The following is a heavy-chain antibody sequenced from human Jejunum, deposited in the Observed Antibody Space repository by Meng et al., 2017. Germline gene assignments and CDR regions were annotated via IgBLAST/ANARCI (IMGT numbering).Heavy chain of an antibody. Sequence: QVQLQESGPGLVKPSETLSLSCTVSGGSISSSPYFWGWLRQPPGKGLEWIGSIHYRGNTYYNPSLKSRVTISADTSRNQFSVSLSSVTVADTAVYYCARQPGGPYPVSWFDPWGQGTLVTVSS. CDR2: IHYRGNT. CDR3: ARQPGGPYPVSWFDP. V-gene: IGHV4-39*01. D-gene: IGHD1-14*01. J-gene: IGHJ5*02. CDR1: GGSISSSPYF.